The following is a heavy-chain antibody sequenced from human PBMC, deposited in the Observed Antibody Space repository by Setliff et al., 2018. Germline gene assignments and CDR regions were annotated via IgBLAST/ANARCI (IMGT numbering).Heavy chain of an antibody. J-gene: IGHJ4*02. Sequence: SETLSLTCTVSGGSISSGDHYWSWIRQHPGKGLEWIGYIYHSGNTYYNPSLKSRVTISVDTSKNQFSLKLSSVTAADTAVYYCASDTLTGGWDWFGYWGQGTLVTVSS. V-gene: IGHV4-31*03. D-gene: IGHD6-19*01. CDR1: GGSISSGDHY. CDR3: ASDTLTGGWDWFGY. CDR2: IYHSGNT.